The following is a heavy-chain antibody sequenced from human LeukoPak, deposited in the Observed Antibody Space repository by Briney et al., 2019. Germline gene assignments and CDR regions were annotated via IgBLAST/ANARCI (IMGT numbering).Heavy chain of an antibody. Sequence: SETLSLTCDVSGDSLSSNCTACIRQPPGKGLEWIGYINYSGSTKCNPSLQSRVTTSVASSKRQFSLKLSSITTADTAAYYCAQGLVSVPCSALHIWGQGTTVTVSS. CDR1: GDSLSSNC. CDR2: INYSGST. CDR3: AQGLVSVPCSALHI. D-gene: IGHD3/OR15-3a*01. V-gene: IGHV4-59*01. J-gene: IGHJ3*02.